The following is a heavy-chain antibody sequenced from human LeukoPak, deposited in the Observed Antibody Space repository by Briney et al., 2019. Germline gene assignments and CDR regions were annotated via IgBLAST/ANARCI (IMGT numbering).Heavy chain of an antibody. CDR1: GFTFSDYY. CDR3: ARDPTDP. D-gene: IGHD4-17*01. CDR2: ISSSGSTI. Sequence: AGGSLRLSCAASGFTFSDYYMAWVRQTPGKGLEWISYISSSGSTIYYADSVKGRFIISRGSAKNSLYLQMNSLRAEDTGVYYCARDPTDPWGQGTLVTVSS. V-gene: IGHV3-11*04. J-gene: IGHJ5*02.